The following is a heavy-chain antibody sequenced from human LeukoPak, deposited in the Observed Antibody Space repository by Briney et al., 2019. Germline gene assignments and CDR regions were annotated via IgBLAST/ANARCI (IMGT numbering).Heavy chain of an antibody. CDR2: IYTSGST. V-gene: IGHV4-4*07. CDR3: ARGGYSAHADYYFDY. Sequence: PSETQSLTCTVSGGSISSYYWSWIRQPAGKGLEWIGRIYTSGSTNYNPSLKSRVTMSVDTSKNQFSLKLSSVTAADTAVYYCARGGYSAHADYYFDYWGQGTLVTVSS. CDR1: GGSISSYY. D-gene: IGHD5-18*01. J-gene: IGHJ4*02.